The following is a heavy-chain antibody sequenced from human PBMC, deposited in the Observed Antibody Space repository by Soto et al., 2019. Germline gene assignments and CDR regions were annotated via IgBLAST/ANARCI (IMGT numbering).Heavy chain of an antibody. V-gene: IGHV4-30-4*01. CDR1: GGSISSGDYY. Sequence: SETLSLTCTVSGGSISSGDYYWSWIRQPPGKGLEWIGYIYYSGSTYYNPSLKSRVTISVDTSKNQFSLKPSSVTAADTAVYYCARVHGWFGELFQGWFDPWGQGTLVTVSS. J-gene: IGHJ5*02. CDR2: IYYSGST. CDR3: ARVHGWFGELFQGWFDP. D-gene: IGHD3-10*01.